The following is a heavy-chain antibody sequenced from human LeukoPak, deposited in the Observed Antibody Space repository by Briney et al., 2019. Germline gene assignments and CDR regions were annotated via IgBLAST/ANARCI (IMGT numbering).Heavy chain of an antibody. J-gene: IGHJ4*02. CDR1: GDSIFNSNSY. CDR3: ARAGHSGSWYVADFDY. Sequence: SETLSLTCSVSGDSIFNSNSYWSWMRQPAGKGLEWIGHIFSRGNTNYNPSLKSRVTISVDMSKNQLSLILSSVTAADTAVYYCARAGHSGSWYVADFDYWGQGTLVTVSS. CDR2: IFSRGNT. D-gene: IGHD6-13*01. V-gene: IGHV4-61*09.